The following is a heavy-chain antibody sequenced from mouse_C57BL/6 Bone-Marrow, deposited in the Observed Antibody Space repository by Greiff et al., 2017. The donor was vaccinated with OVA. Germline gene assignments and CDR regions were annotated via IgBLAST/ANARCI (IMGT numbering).Heavy chain of an antibody. V-gene: IGHV5-16*01. J-gene: IGHJ1*03. CDR1: GFTFSDYY. Sequence: EVKLVESEGGLVQPGSSMKLSCTASGFTFSDYYMAWVRQVPEKGLEWVANINYDGSSTYYLDSLKSRFIISRDNAKKILYLQMSSLKSEDTAKDYCASSSPYWYFDVWGTGTTVTVSS. D-gene: IGHD1-1*01. CDR2: INYDGSST. CDR3: ASSSPYWYFDV.